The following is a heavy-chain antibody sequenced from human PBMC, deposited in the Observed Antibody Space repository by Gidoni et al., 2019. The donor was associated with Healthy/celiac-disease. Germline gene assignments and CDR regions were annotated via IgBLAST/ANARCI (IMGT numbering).Heavy chain of an antibody. CDR2: ISGSGGST. V-gene: IGHV3-23*01. CDR1: GFTFSSYA. J-gene: IGHJ6*02. Sequence: EVQLLESVGGLVQPGGSLRLSCAASGFTFSSYAMSWVRPAPGKGLEWVSAISGSGGSTYYADSVKGRFTISRDNSKNTLYLQMNSLRDEDTAVYYCAKDGAITIFGVVGFFYGMDVWGQGTTVTVSS. D-gene: IGHD3-3*01. CDR3: AKDGAITIFGVVGFFYGMDV.